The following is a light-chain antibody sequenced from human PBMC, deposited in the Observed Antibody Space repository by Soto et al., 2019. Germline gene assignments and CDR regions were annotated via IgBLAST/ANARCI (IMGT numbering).Light chain of an antibody. J-gene: IGLJ1*01. Sequence: QSALTQPASVSGSPGQSITISCTGTSSDVGKYNLVSWYQQHPGKAPKVMILQGSKRPSGVSNRFSGSKFGNTASLTISGLQAEDAADYYCCAYATSYTYVFGTGPKVTVL. CDR1: SSDVGKYNL. V-gene: IGLV2-23*01. CDR3: CAYATSYTYV. CDR2: QGS.